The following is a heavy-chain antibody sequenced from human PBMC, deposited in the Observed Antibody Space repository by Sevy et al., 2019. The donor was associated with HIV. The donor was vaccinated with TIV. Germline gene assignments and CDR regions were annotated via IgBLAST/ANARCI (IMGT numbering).Heavy chain of an antibody. CDR2: ISSSSYI. D-gene: IGHD4-4*01. J-gene: IGHJ4*02. V-gene: IGHV3-21*01. Sequence: GGSLRLSCAASGFTFSSYNMNWVRQAPGKGLEWVSSISSSSYIYYADSVKGRFTISRDNAKNSLYLQMNSLRAEDTAVYYCARVSVTTYQLFDYWGQGTLVTVSS. CDR3: ARVSVTTYQLFDY. CDR1: GFTFSSYN.